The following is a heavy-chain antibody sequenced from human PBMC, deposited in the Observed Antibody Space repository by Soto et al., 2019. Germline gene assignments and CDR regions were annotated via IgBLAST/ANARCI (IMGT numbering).Heavy chain of an antibody. D-gene: IGHD3-3*02. J-gene: IGHJ6*02. Sequence: EVQLVESGGGLVKPGGSLRLSCAASGFTFSSYSMNWVRQAPGKGLEWVSSISSSSSYIYYADSVKGRFTISRDNAKNSLNLQMNSLRAEDTAVYYCAREVECLEWLLGILYYYYGMDVWGQGTTVTVSS. CDR3: AREVECLEWLLGILYYYYGMDV. CDR1: GFTFSSYS. V-gene: IGHV3-21*01. CDR2: ISSSSSYI.